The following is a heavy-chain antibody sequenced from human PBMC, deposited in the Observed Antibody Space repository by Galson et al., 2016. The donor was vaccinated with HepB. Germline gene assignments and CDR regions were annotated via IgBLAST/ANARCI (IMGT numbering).Heavy chain of an antibody. Sequence: SLRLSCAASGFTFSSYAMSWVRQAPGKGLEWVSAISGSGGSTYYADSVKGRFTISRDNSKNTLYLQMNSLRAEDTAVYYGARSVNNGSFDYWGQGTLVTVSS. D-gene: IGHD4-11*01. CDR3: ARSVNNGSFDY. J-gene: IGHJ4*02. CDR1: GFTFSSYA. V-gene: IGHV3-23*01. CDR2: ISGSGGST.